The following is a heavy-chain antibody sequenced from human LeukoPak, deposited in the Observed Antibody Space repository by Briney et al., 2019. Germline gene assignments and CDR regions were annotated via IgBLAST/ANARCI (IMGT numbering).Heavy chain of an antibody. J-gene: IGHJ4*02. V-gene: IGHV3-43D*04. D-gene: IGHD5-18*01. CDR2: INWNAGST. CDR3: AKGGGGGYSYGYGQLDY. Sequence: PGGPLRLSCAASGFTFHDYAMYWVRQAPGKGLEWVSLINWNAGSTYYADSAKGRFTISRDNSKNSLYLQMNSLRAEDTAMYYCAKGGGGGYSYGYGQLDYWGQGTLVTVSS. CDR1: GFTFHDYA.